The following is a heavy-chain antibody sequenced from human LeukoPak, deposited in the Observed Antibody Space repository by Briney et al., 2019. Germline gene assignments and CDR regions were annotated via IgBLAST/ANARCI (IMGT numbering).Heavy chain of an antibody. CDR1: GFTFSDHY. D-gene: IGHD3-10*01. V-gene: IGHV3-73*01. Sequence: PGGSLRLSCVASGFTFSDHYMDWARQASGKGLEWVGRIRSKVNSYATTYAASVKGRFTIFRDDSKNTAYLQMNSLKTEDTAVYYCATGATHDYYLDVWGKGTTVTVSS. CDR3: ATGATHDYYLDV. J-gene: IGHJ6*03. CDR2: IRSKVNSYAT.